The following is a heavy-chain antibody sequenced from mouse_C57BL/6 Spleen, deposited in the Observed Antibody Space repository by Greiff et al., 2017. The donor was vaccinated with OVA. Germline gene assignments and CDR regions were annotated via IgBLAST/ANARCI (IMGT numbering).Heavy chain of an antibody. CDR2: IHPNSGST. Sequence: VKLQQPGAELVKPGASVKLSCKASGYTFTSYWMHWVKQRPGQGLEWIGMIHPNSGSTNYNEKFKSKATLTVDKSSSTAYMQLSSLTSEDSAVYYCARGVVAREYYFDYWGQGTTLTVSS. D-gene: IGHD1-1*01. J-gene: IGHJ2*01. CDR3: ARGVVAREYYFDY. CDR1: GYTFTSYW. V-gene: IGHV1-64*01.